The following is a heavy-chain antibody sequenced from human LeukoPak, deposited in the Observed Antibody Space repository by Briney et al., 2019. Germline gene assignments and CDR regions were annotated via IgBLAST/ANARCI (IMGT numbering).Heavy chain of an antibody. CDR1: GCGFTSYW. D-gene: IGHD3-9*01. CDR3: ARQHDILTGRNHIDY. V-gene: IGHV5-51*01. Sequence: GASLQISCKGSGCGFTSYWIGWGRRRPGKGLEWMGIIYPGDSDTRYSPSLQGQVTISADKSISTAYLQWSSLKASDTAMYYCARQHDILTGRNHIDYWGQGTLVTVSS. CDR2: IYPGDSDT. J-gene: IGHJ4*02.